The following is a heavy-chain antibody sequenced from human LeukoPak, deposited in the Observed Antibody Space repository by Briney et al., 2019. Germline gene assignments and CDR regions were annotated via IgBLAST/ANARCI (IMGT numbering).Heavy chain of an antibody. CDR3: ARDRGGYCSSTSCLNWFDP. J-gene: IGHJ5*02. CDR2: IIPIFGTA. CDR1: GGTFSSYA. Sequence: RASVKVSCKASGGTFSSYAISWVRQAPGQGLEWMGRIIPIFGTANYAQKFQGRVTITTDESTSTAYMELSSLRSEDTAVYYCARDRGGYCSSTSCLNWFDPWGQGTLVTVSS. V-gene: IGHV1-69*05. D-gene: IGHD2-2*01.